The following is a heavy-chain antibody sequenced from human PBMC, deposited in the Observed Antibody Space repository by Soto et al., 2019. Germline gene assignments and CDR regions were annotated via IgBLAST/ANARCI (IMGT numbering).Heavy chain of an antibody. J-gene: IGHJ2*01. CDR3: ARDGEYSAYENWYFDL. CDR1: GFTFNTYS. CDR2: IDTSSTFI. Sequence: EVQLVESGGGLVKPGGSLRLSCAASGFTFNTYSMNWVRQAPGKGLEWVSSIDTSSTFIYYGGSLKGRFTISRDNAKNSLYLQMNNLQAEDTAVYYCARDGEYSAYENWYFDLWGRGTLVTVSS. V-gene: IGHV3-21*04. D-gene: IGHD5-12*01.